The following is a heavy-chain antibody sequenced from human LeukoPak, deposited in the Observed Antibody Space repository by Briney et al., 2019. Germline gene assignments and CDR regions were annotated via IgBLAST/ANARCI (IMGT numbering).Heavy chain of an antibody. V-gene: IGHV4-4*07. D-gene: IGHD1-26*01. Sequence: PSETLSLTCTVSGASISSFYWSWIRQPAGKGLEWIGRIYTSGSTNSNPSLKSRVTMSVDTSKNQYSLKVTSVTAADTAVYYCVRDCGNFEIDYWGQGTLVTVSS. CDR3: VRDCGNFEIDY. CDR1: GASISSFY. CDR2: IYTSGST. J-gene: IGHJ4*02.